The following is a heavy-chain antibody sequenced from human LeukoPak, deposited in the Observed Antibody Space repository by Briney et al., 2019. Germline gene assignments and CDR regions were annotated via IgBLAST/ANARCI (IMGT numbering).Heavy chain of an antibody. CDR3: ARDGGWKQPRFDP. CDR2: IYYSGST. CDR1: GGSISSYY. V-gene: IGHV4-59*01. Sequence: SETLSLTCTVSGGSISSYYWSWIRQPPGKGLEWIGYIYYSGSTNYNPSLKSRVTISVDTSKNQFSLKLSSVTAADTAVYYCARDGGWKQPRFDPWGQGTLVTVSS. J-gene: IGHJ5*02. D-gene: IGHD3-16*01.